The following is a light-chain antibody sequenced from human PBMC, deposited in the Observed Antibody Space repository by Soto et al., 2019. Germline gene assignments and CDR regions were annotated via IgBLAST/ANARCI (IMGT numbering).Light chain of an antibody. CDR1: SSDVGGYNY. J-gene: IGLJ2*01. CDR2: EVS. Sequence: QPALTQPASVSGSPGQSITISCIGSSSDVGGYNYVSWYQHHPGRVPKPMIFEVSDRPSGVSSRFSGSKSGNTAYLTISGLQAEDEADYYCSSFSSTSTIVFGGGTKLTVL. V-gene: IGLV2-14*01. CDR3: SSFSSTSTIV.